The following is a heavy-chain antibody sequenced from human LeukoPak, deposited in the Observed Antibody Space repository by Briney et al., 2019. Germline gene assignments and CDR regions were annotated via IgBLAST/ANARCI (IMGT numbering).Heavy chain of an antibody. Sequence: SETLSLTCTPSAGSIRSFYWSWIRQPPGKGLEWLGYISYSGTTSYTPSLKSRVTISIDTSRNQFSLKLTSVTAADTAVYYCARSTMVRGALLTYYFDYWGQGTLVTVSS. D-gene: IGHD3-10*01. CDR1: AGSIRSFY. CDR3: ARSTMVRGALLTYYFDY. J-gene: IGHJ4*02. CDR2: ISYSGTT. V-gene: IGHV4-59*01.